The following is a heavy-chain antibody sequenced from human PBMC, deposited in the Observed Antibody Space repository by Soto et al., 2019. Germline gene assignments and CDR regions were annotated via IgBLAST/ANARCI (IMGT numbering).Heavy chain of an antibody. D-gene: IGHD6-13*01. Sequence: ASVKVSCKASGYTFTSYGISWVRQAPGQGLEWMGWISAYNGNTNYAQKLQGRVTMTTDTSTSTAYVELRSLRSDDTAVYYCARALGSLAAAGIGFVNDYWGQGTLVTVSS. CDR3: ARALGSLAAAGIGFVNDY. CDR1: GYTFTSYG. CDR2: ISAYNGNT. J-gene: IGHJ4*02. V-gene: IGHV1-18*04.